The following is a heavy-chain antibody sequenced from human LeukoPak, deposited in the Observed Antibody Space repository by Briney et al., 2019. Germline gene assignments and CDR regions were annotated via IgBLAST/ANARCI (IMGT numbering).Heavy chain of an antibody. CDR1: GFTCCDYS. J-gene: IGHJ4*02. CDR3: GRLAGAGSSGFDY. CDR2: ISSSSSYM. D-gene: IGHD1-26*01. Sequence: GGSLRLSCAASGFTCCDYSMNWVRQAPGKGLEWVSSISSSSSYMKYAESVRGRFTISRDNAKNSLYLHMSGLRAEDTAVYYCGRLAGAGSSGFDYWGQGTLVTVSS. V-gene: IGHV3-21*01.